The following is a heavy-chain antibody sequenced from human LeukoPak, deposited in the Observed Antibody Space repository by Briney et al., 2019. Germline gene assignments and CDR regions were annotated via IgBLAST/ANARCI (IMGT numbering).Heavy chain of an antibody. CDR1: GGSFSGYY. J-gene: IGHJ5*02. Sequence: SETLSLTCAVYGGSFSGYYWSWIRQPPGKGLEWIGEINHSGSTNYNPSLKSRVTISVDTSKNQFSLKLSSVTAADTAVYYCAREELPGSWFDPWGQGTLVTVSS. CDR3: AREELPGSWFDP. CDR2: INHSGST. D-gene: IGHD5-24*01. V-gene: IGHV4-34*01.